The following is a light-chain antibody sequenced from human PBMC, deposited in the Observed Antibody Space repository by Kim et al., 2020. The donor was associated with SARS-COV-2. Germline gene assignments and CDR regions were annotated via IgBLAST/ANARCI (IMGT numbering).Light chain of an antibody. J-gene: IGKJ5*01. Sequence: DIHLTQSPSFLSASVGDRVTITCRASQGISNNLAWYQQRPGKAPKLLIFAASTLQGGVPSRFSGSGSGTEFTLTVSSLQPEDFATFYCQQLNTYPITFCQGTRLEIK. CDR1: QGISNN. CDR3: QQLNTYPIT. V-gene: IGKV1-9*01. CDR2: AAS.